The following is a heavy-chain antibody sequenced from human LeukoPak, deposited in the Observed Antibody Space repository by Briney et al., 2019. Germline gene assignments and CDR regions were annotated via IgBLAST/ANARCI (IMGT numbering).Heavy chain of an antibody. Sequence: GGSLRLSCAASGNYWMHWVRQAPGKGLVWVSHINSDGSWTSYADSVKGRFTISKDNAKNTVYLQMNSLRAEDTAVYYCTRCPTSTSFLWILLDPWGQGTLGTVS. D-gene: IGHD2-2*01. J-gene: IGHJ5*02. V-gene: IGHV3-74*01. CDR3: TRCPTSTSFLWILLDP. CDR1: GNYW. CDR2: INSDGSWT.